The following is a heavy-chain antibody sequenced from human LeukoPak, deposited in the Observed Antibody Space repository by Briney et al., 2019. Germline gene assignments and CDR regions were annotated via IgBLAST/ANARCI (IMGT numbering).Heavy chain of an antibody. CDR1: GFTFTSSA. Sequence: GASVKVSCKASGFTFTSSAVQWVRQARGQRLEWIGWIVVGSGNTNYAQKFQERVTITRDMSTSTAYMELSSLRSEDTAVYYCAAEMAIVVVPAAIGVSDAFDIWGQGTMVTVSS. J-gene: IGHJ3*02. CDR3: AAEMAIVVVPAAIGVSDAFDI. CDR2: IVVGSGNT. V-gene: IGHV1-58*01. D-gene: IGHD2-2*02.